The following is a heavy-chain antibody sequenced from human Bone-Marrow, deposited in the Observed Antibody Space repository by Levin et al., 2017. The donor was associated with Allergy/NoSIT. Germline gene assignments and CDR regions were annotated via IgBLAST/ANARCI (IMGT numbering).Heavy chain of an antibody. V-gene: IGHV3-21*01. CDR1: GFTFSSYS. CDR2: ISSSSSYI. J-gene: IGHJ3*02. Sequence: SGGSLRLSCAASGFTFSSYSMNWVRQAPGKGLEWVSSISSSSSYIYYADSVKGRFTISRDNAKNSLYLQMNSLRAEDTAVYYCARVWYSSGWYVSIWGQGTMVTVSS. D-gene: IGHD6-19*01. CDR3: ARVWYSSGWYVSI.